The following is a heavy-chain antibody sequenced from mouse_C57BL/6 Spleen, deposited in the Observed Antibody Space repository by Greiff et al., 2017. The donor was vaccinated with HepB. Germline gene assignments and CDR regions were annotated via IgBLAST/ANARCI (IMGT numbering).Heavy chain of an antibody. D-gene: IGHD1-1*01. Sequence: DVKLVESGGDLVKPGGSLKLSCAASGFTFSSYGMSWVRQTPDKRLEWVATISSGGSYTYYPDSVKGRFTISRDNAKNTLYLQMSSLKSEDTAMYYCARRGDYYGSSPFDYWGQGTTLTVSS. J-gene: IGHJ2*01. CDR3: ARRGDYYGSSPFDY. CDR1: GFTFSSYG. V-gene: IGHV5-6*02. CDR2: ISSGGSYT.